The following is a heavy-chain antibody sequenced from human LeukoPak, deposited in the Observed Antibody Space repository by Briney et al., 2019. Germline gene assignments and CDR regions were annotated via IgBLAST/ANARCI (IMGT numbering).Heavy chain of an antibody. Sequence: PSETLSLTCTVSGGSISSSSYYWGWIRQPPGKGLEWIGSIYYSGSTYYNPSLKSRVTISVDTSKNQFSLKLSSVTAADTAVYYCARHRGVAYSSPNDAFDIWGQGTMVTVSS. CDR1: GGSISSSSYY. V-gene: IGHV4-39*01. J-gene: IGHJ3*02. CDR2: IYYSGST. D-gene: IGHD6-13*01. CDR3: ARHRGVAYSSPNDAFDI.